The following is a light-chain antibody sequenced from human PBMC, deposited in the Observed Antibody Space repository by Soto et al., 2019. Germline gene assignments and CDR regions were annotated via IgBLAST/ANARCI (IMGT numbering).Light chain of an antibody. CDR2: AVS. Sequence: SVLAPPASLSGSPGQSITISCSGTRSDIGSYNHVAWYQQFPGKSPKLMIYAVSDRPPGVSDRFSGSKSGITASLTISGLQTEDEADYYCISYTDRQSYLFGTGTKVTVL. CDR1: RSDIGSYNH. CDR3: ISYTDRQSYL. V-gene: IGLV2-14*03. J-gene: IGLJ1*01.